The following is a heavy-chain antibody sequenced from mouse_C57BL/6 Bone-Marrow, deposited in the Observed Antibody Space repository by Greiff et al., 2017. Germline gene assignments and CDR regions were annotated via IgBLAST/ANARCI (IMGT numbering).Heavy chain of an antibody. CDR2: IDPETGGT. J-gene: IGHJ1*03. V-gene: IGHV1-15*01. CDR3: TRSGSYGYFDV. CDR1: GYTFTDYE. Sequence: QVQLQQSGAELVRPGASVTLSCKASGYTFTDYEMHWVKQTPVHGLEWIGAIDPETGGTAYNQKFKGKAILTADKSSSTAYMELRSLTSEDSAVYYCTRSGSYGYFDVWGTGTTVTVSS. D-gene: IGHD3-1*01.